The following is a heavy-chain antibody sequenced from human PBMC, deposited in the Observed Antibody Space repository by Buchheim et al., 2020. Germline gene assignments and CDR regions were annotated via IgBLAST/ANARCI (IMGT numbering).Heavy chain of an antibody. CDR1: GFTFSSYG. J-gene: IGHJ6*04. Sequence: QVQLVESGGGVVQPGRSLRLSCAASGFTFSSYGMHWVRQAPGKGLEWVAVISYDGSNKYYADSVKGRFTISRDNSKNTLYLQMNRRRAEDTAVYYCAKDRSTVMVRYYYGMDVWGKGTT. V-gene: IGHV3-30*18. CDR3: AKDRSTVMVRYYYGMDV. CDR2: ISYDGSNK. D-gene: IGHD5-18*01.